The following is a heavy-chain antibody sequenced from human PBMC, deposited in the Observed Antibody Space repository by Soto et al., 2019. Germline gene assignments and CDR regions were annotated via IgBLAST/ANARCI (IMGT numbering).Heavy chain of an antibody. D-gene: IGHD6-13*01. CDR1: GYTFTSYA. V-gene: IGHV1-3*01. CDR2: INAGNGNT. Sequence: ASVEGLCTASGYTFTSYAMHWVRQAPGQRLEWMGWINAGNGNTKYSQKFQGRVTITRDTSASTAYMELSSLRSEDTAVYYCARGGEDSSSWLKYFDYWGQGTLVTVSS. CDR3: ARGGEDSSSWLKYFDY. J-gene: IGHJ4*02.